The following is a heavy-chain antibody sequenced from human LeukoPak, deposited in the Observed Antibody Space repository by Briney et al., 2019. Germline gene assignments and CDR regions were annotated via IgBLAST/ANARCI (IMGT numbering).Heavy chain of an antibody. CDR2: IYNSGST. Sequence: ASQTLSLTCTVSGASISSGDYYWSWLRQPPGKGLEWIGYIYNSGSTFYNPSLKSRLTISVDTSKKQSSLKLSSVAAADTAVYYCARAKGPGAHYNWFDPWGQGTLVTVSS. J-gene: IGHJ5*02. CDR1: GASISSGDYY. V-gene: IGHV4-30-4*01. CDR3: ARAKGPGAHYNWFDP. D-gene: IGHD2-2*01.